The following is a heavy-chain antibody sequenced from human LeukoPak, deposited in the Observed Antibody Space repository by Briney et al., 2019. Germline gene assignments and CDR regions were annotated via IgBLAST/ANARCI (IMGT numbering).Heavy chain of an antibody. J-gene: IGHJ4*02. CDR3: ARTLDLYYFDY. Sequence: GGSLRLSCAASGFTFSSYSMNWVRQAPGKGLEWASYISSSSSTIYYADSVKGRFTISRDNAKNSLYLQMNSLRAEDTAVYYCARTLDLYYFDYWGQGTLVTVSS. CDR2: ISSSSSTI. V-gene: IGHV3-48*04. CDR1: GFTFSSYS.